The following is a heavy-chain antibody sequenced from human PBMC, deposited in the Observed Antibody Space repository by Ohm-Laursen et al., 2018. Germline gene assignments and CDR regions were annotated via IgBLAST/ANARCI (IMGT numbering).Heavy chain of an antibody. CDR1: GFTFSSYE. J-gene: IGHJ6*02. CDR2: ISSGGDTI. CDR3: ARDRITGTFQIYYYYYGMDV. V-gene: IGHV3-48*03. Sequence: GSLRLSCAASGFTFSSYEMNWVRQAPGKGLEWVSYISSGGDTIYYADSVKGRFTISRDNAKNSLYLQMNSLRAEDTAVYYCARDRITGTFQIYYYYYGMDVWGQGTTVTVSS. D-gene: IGHD1-7*01.